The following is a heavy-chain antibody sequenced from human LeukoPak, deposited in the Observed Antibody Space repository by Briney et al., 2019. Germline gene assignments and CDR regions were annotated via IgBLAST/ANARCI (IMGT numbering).Heavy chain of an antibody. CDR3: ARAGGTYYGIAFDI. CDR2: IKQDGSEK. V-gene: IGHV3-7*01. Sequence: GGSLRLSCAASGFTFSSYWMTWVRQAPGKGLEWVAHIKQDGSEKYYVDSLKGRFTVSRDNGKNSLYLQLNSLRAEDTAVYYCARAGGTYYGIAFDIWGQGTMVTVSS. D-gene: IGHD1-26*01. J-gene: IGHJ3*02. CDR1: GFTFSSYW.